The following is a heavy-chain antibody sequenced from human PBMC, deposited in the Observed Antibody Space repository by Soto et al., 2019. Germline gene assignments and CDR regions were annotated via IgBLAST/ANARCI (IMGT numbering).Heavy chain of an antibody. D-gene: IGHD6-6*01. V-gene: IGHV1-2*02. J-gene: IGHJ5*02. CDR2: INTNTGGT. Sequence: ASVKVSCKASGYTFTVYSMHWVRQAPGQGLEWMGWINTNTGGTMYPQRFTGRVVISWDTSISTAYMPLCRLRAEDTAVYYCARGARLAARRGWFDHWGQGTLVTVSS. CDR1: GYTFTVYS. CDR3: ARGARLAARRGWFDH.